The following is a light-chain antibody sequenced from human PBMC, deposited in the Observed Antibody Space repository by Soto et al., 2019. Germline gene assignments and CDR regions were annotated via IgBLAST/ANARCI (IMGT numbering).Light chain of an antibody. CDR2: GSS. J-gene: IGKJ4*01. CDR3: QQLKSYPLS. CDR1: QDIGLF. V-gene: IGKV1-9*01. Sequence: DIQMTQSPSTLSGSVGDRVSITCRASQDIGLFLAWYQQIPGQAPRLLMYGSSRLENGVPSRFSGSESGTEFTLTVSSLQPEDFGTYYCQQLKSYPLSFGGGTKVDIK.